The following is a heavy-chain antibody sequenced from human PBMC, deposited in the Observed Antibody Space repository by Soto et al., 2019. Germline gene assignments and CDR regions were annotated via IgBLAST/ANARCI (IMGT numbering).Heavy chain of an antibody. CDR1: GFTFSTYW. J-gene: IGHJ3*02. CDR2: IKQDGSEK. Sequence: EVQLVESGGGLVQPGGSLRLSCAASGFTFSTYWMSWVRQAPGKGLEWVANIKQDGSEKYYVDSVKGRFTISRDNAQNSLYLQMNSLRAEDTAVYYCARGGRRSGSYADAFDIWGQGTMVTVAS. D-gene: IGHD1-26*01. V-gene: IGHV3-7*03. CDR3: ARGGRRSGSYADAFDI.